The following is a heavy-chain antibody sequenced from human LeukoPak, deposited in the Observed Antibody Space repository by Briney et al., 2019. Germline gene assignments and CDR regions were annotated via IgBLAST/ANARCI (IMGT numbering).Heavy chain of an antibody. CDR2: ISYDGSNK. V-gene: IGHV3-30*04. CDR3: ARGRGGYDSLPGGFDP. Sequence: GRSLGLSCAASGFTFSSYAMHWVRQDPGKGLVWVVVISYDGSNKLYADSVKGRFTNSGDNSQHTLYLHMNSLSAEYAAVYSCARGRGGYDSLPGGFDPWGQGALVTVSS. D-gene: IGHD3-9*01. CDR1: GFTFSSYA. J-gene: IGHJ5*02.